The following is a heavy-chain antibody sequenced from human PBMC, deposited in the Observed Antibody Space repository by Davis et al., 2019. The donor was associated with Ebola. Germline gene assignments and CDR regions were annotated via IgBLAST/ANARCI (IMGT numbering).Heavy chain of an antibody. CDR2: ISSSSTNI. CDR3: AREGVLWFGELLNYYYGLDV. Sequence: GESLKISCAASGFRFSTYTMNWVRQAPGKGLEWISYISSSSTNIYYADSVKGRFTISRDNAKSTLYLQMNSLSAEDTAVYYCAREGVLWFGELLNYYYGLDVWGQGTTVTVSS. J-gene: IGHJ6*02. CDR1: GFRFSTYT. D-gene: IGHD3-10*01. V-gene: IGHV3-48*04.